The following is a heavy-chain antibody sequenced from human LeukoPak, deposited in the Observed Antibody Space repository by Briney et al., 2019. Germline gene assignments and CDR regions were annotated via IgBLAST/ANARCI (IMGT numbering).Heavy chain of an antibody. Sequence: PSETLSLTCTVSGGSITTYNWIWIRQTPGQALEWIGHIYSSGATKDNPSLKSRATILLDTSQNPLSLKLSSVSAADTAVYYCARRTPGPQLDEYVAYFFDHWGPGTQVTVSS. D-gene: IGHD2-2*01. CDR1: GGSITTYN. CDR3: ARRTPGPQLDEYVAYFFDH. CDR2: IYSSGAT. J-gene: IGHJ4*02. V-gene: IGHV4-4*09.